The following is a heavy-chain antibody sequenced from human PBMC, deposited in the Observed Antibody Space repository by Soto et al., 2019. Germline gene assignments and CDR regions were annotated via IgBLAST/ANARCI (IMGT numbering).Heavy chain of an antibody. V-gene: IGHV3-23*01. Sequence: GGSLRLSCAASGFTFSSYAMSWVRQAPGKGLEWVSAISGSGGSTYYADSVKGRFTISRDNSKNTLYLQMNSLRAEDTAVYYYAKDRVRDYYYDSSGYYYVGTFDYWGQGTLVTVSS. CDR2: ISGSGGST. J-gene: IGHJ4*02. CDR1: GFTFSSYA. CDR3: AKDRVRDYYYDSSGYYYVGTFDY. D-gene: IGHD3-22*01.